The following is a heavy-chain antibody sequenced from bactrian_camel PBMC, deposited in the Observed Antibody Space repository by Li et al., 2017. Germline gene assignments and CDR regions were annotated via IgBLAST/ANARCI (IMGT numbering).Heavy chain of an antibody. Sequence: HVQLVESGGGSVPAGGSLRLSCAVSGGTWSGLCMGWFRQAPGKEREGVAVINRRGTIRYADFVTGRFTISKVNAEKTLYLQMSNLKPEDTGTYYCAAQYTGISGCYATSLAPASFDYWGQGTQVTVS. J-gene: IGHJ4*01. CDR3: AAQYTGISGCYATSLAPASFDY. CDR1: GGTWSGLC. V-gene: IGHV3S57*01. CDR2: INRRGTI. D-gene: IGHD1*01.